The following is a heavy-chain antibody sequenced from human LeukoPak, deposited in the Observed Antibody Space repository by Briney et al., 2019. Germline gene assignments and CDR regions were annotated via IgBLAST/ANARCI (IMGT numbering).Heavy chain of an antibody. J-gene: IGHJ4*02. Sequence: PGGSLRLSCAASGFTFSKYAMSWVRQSPGKGLECVSSINDSGSNRYYADSVKGRFTISRDRSKSTLYLQMNSLRAEDTAVYYCAKGNDRRMSQQLGDYWGQGTLVTVSS. V-gene: IGHV3-23*01. D-gene: IGHD6-6*01. CDR1: GFTFSKYA. CDR3: AKGNDRRMSQQLGDY. CDR2: INDSGSNR.